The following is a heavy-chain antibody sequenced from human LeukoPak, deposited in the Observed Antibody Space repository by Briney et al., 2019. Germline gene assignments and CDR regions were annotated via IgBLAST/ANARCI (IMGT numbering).Heavy chain of an antibody. J-gene: IGHJ4*02. D-gene: IGHD2-15*01. V-gene: IGHV1-18*04. CDR1: GYTFTSYG. CDR3: ARGSSPYCSAGNCYIDY. Sequence: ASVKVSCRASGYTFTSYGISWVRQVPGQGLEWMGWISTYNDNTYSAQKFQGGVTMTTDTSTSTAYMEVRSLRSDDTAVYYCARGSSPYCSAGNCYIDYWGQGTLVTVSS. CDR2: ISTYNDNT.